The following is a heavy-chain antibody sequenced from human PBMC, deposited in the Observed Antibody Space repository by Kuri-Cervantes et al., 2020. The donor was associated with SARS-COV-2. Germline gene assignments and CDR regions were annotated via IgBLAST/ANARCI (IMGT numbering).Heavy chain of an antibody. J-gene: IGHJ4*02. D-gene: IGHD5-18*01. V-gene: IGHV6-1*01. CDR3: ARDSAHGIQLWSYYFDY. CDR2: TYYRSKWYN. CDR1: GDSVSSNSAA. Sequence: SETLSLTCAISGDSVSSNSAAWNWIRQSPSRGLEWLGRTYYRSKWYNDYAVSVKSRITINPDTSKNQFSLQLNSVTPEDTAVYYCARDSAHGIQLWSYYFDYWGQGTLVTVSS.